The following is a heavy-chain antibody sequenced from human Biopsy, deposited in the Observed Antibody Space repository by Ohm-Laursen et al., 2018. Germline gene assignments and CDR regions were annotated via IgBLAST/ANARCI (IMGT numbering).Heavy chain of an antibody. Sequence: SETLSLTRSVSGGPLISYYWTWIRQPPGKGLEWIGHVYNGGNTNYNPSLTSRVTISKDTSKNQISLQVNSVTAADTAVYYCARTPRDSFWSGSYKRGLWFDPWGQGTLVIVSS. CDR1: GGPLISYY. V-gene: IGHV4-59*01. CDR3: ARTPRDSFWSGSYKRGLWFDP. D-gene: IGHD3-3*01. J-gene: IGHJ5*02. CDR2: VYNGGNT.